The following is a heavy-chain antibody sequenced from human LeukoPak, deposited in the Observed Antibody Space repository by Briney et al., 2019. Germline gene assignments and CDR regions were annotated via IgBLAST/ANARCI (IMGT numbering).Heavy chain of an antibody. V-gene: IGHV3-23*01. CDR3: ARRSGIAVAGAFDY. CDR1: GFTFSNYG. J-gene: IGHJ4*02. D-gene: IGHD6-19*01. Sequence: GGSLRLSCAASGFTFSNYGMSWVRQAPGKGLEWVSGISGSGGATYYADSVKGRFAISRDNSKNTLFLRMNSLRAEDTAVYYCARRSGIAVAGAFDYWGQGTLVTASS. CDR2: ISGSGGAT.